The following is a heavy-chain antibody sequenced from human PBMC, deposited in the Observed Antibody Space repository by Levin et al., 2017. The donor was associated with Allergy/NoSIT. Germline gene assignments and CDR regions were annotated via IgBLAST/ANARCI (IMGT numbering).Heavy chain of an antibody. CDR1: GGSISSYY. V-gene: IGHV4-59*08. D-gene: IGHD3-10*01. CDR3: ARHAVQCFGCHDFDY. J-gene: IGHJ4*02. CDR2: IYYSGYT. Sequence: GSLRLSCSVSGGSISSYYWSWIRQPPGKGLEWIGYIYYSGYTNYNPSLKSRITMSVDTSKNQFSLKLSSVTAADTAVYYCARHAVQCFGCHDFDYWGQGTLVTVSS.